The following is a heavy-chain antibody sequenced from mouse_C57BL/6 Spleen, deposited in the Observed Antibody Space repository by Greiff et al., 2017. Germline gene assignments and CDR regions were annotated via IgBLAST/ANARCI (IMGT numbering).Heavy chain of an antibody. V-gene: IGHV1-82*01. Sequence: QVKLEQSGPELVKPGASVKISCKASGYAFSSSWMNWVKQRHGKGLAWIGRIYPGDGDTRYNGKFKGKATLTADNSSITAYMQLSSLTSEDSAVYFCARPPDSYYWMDYWGPGTSVTVSS. CDR3: ARPPDSYYWMDY. CDR1: GYAFSSSW. D-gene: IGHD3-2*02. J-gene: IGHJ4*01. CDR2: IYPGDGDT.